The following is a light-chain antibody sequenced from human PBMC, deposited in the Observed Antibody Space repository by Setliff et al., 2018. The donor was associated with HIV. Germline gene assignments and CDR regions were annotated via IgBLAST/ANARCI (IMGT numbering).Light chain of an antibody. Sequence: QSVLTQPASVSGSPGQWITISCTGTSSDIGAYDYVSWYQQHPGRAPQLIMWEVNTRPPGVSHHFSGSKSGNTAFLTISGLQAEDEADYYCSSYSSSATVLFGGGTNVTVL. CDR2: EVN. J-gene: IGLJ3*02. V-gene: IGLV2-14*01. CDR3: SSYSSSATVL. CDR1: SSDIGAYDY.